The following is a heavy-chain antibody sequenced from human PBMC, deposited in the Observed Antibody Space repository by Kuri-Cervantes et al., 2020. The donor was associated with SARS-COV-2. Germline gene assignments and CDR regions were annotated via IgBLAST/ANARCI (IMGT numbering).Heavy chain of an antibody. Sequence: ETLSLTCAASGFTFNTYSMDWVRQAPGKGLEWVSAISGSGGSTYYADSVKGRFTISRDNAKNSLYLQMNSLRAEDTALYYCARGSSWAPDAFDIWGQGTMVTVSS. J-gene: IGHJ3*02. D-gene: IGHD6-13*01. V-gene: IGHV3-23*01. CDR2: ISGSGGST. CDR3: ARGSSWAPDAFDI. CDR1: GFTFNTYS.